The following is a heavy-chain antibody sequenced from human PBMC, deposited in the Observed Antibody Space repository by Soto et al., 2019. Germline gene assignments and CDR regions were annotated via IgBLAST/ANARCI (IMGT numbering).Heavy chain of an antibody. J-gene: IGHJ4*02. CDR3: ARKVDYGGNYYYFDY. D-gene: IGHD4-17*01. Sequence: ASVKVSCKASGYPFTSYGTTWVRQAPGQGLGWMGWISGYNGYTNYAQNLQDRVTMTTDTSTSTAYMELRSLRSDDTAVYYCARKVDYGGNYYYFDYWGQGALVTVSS. V-gene: IGHV1-18*04. CDR2: ISGYNGYT. CDR1: GYPFTSYG.